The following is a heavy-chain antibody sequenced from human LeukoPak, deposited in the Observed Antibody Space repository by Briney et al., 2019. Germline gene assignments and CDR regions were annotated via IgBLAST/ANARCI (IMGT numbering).Heavy chain of an antibody. D-gene: IGHD3-10*01. CDR3: ARGFTTYGPGSYWPNWFDP. CDR2: IYYSGST. J-gene: IGHJ5*02. V-gene: IGHV4-31*03. Sequence: KSSGTLSLTCTVSGGSISSGGYYWSWIRQHPGKGLEWIGYIYYSGSTYYNPSLKSRVTISVDTSKNQFSLKLSSVTAADTAVYYCARGFTTYGPGSYWPNWFDPWGQGTLVTVSS. CDR1: GGSISSGGYY.